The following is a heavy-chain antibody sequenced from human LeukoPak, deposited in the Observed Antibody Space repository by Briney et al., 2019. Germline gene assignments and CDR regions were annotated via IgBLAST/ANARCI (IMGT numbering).Heavy chain of an antibody. CDR3: AKDVAGSFSIDY. V-gene: IGHV3-23*01. Sequence: GGSLRLSCAASGFTFSSYAMSWVSQAPGKGLEWVSAISGSGGSTYYADSVKGRFTISRDNSKNTLYLQMNSLRAEDTAVYYCAKDVAGSFSIDYWGQGTLVTVSS. D-gene: IGHD6-19*01. J-gene: IGHJ4*02. CDR2: ISGSGGST. CDR1: GFTFSSYA.